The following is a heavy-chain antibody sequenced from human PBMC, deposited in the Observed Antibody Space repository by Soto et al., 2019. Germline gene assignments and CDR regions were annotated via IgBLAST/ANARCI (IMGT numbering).Heavy chain of an antibody. D-gene: IGHD3-22*01. CDR2: ISSSSSTI. CDR3: ARDPHYYYDSSGYPLYFDY. CDR1: GFTFSSYS. V-gene: IGHV3-48*02. J-gene: IGHJ4*02. Sequence: GGSLRLSCAASGFTFSSYSMNWVRQAPGKGLEWVSYISSSSSTIYYADSVKGRFTISRDNAKNSLYLQMNSLRDEDTAVYYCARDPHYYYDSSGYPLYFDYWGQGTLVTVSS.